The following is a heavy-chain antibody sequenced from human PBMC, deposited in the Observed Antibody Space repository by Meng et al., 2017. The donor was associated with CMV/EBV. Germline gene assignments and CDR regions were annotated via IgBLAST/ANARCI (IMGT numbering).Heavy chain of an antibody. CDR2: IQYDGSNK. V-gene: IGHV3-30*02. Sequence: GASLKISCAASGFTISSYGMHWVRQAPGKGLEWVAFIQYDGSNKYYADSVKGRFTISRDNSKNTLYLQMNSLRAEDTAVYYCAKGFDPWGQGTLVTVSS. J-gene: IGHJ5*02. CDR3: AKGFDP. CDR1: GFTISSYG.